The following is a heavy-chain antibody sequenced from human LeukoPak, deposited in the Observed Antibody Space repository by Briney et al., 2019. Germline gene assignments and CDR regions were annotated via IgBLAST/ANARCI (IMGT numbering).Heavy chain of an antibody. D-gene: IGHD3-22*01. J-gene: IGHJ4*02. CDR1: GGSISSYY. CDR3: ARMSNYYDSSGYPTIDY. V-gene: IGHV4-59*01. Sequence: SETLSLTCTVSGGSISSYYWSWIRQPPGKGLEWIGYIYYSGSTNYNPSLKRRVTISVDTSKNQFSLKLSSVTAADTAVYYCARMSNYYDSSGYPTIDYWGQGTLVTVSS. CDR2: IYYSGST.